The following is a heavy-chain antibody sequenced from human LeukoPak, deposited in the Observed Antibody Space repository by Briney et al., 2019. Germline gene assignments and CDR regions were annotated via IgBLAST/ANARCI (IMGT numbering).Heavy chain of an antibody. CDR1: GFTFSSYA. Sequence: GGSLRLSCAASGFTFSSYAMSWVRQAPGKGLEWVSAISGSGGSTYYADSVKGRFTISRDNSKNTLYLQMNSLRAEDTAVYYCAIDPGYYYYGMDVWGQGTTVTVSS. CDR3: AIDPGYYYYGMDV. V-gene: IGHV3-23*01. CDR2: ISGSGGST. D-gene: IGHD7-27*01. J-gene: IGHJ6*02.